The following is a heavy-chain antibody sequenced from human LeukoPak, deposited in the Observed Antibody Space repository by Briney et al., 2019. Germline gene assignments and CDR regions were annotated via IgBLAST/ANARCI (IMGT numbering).Heavy chain of an antibody. J-gene: IGHJ4*02. Sequence: GGSLRLSCAASGFTFSSNEMNWVRQAPGKGLEWVAVISYDGSNKYYADSVKGRFTISRDNSKNTLYLQMNGLRAEDTAVYYCARDLTDSSGWYRFDYWGQGTLVTVSS. V-gene: IGHV3-30-3*01. CDR2: ISYDGSNK. CDR3: ARDLTDSSGWYRFDY. CDR1: GFTFSSNE. D-gene: IGHD6-19*01.